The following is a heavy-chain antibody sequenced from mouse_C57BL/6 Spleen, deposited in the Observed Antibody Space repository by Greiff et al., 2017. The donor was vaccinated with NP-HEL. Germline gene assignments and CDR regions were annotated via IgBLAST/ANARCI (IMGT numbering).Heavy chain of an antibody. Sequence: VQLQQPGAELVKPGASVKMSCKASGYTFTSYWITWVKQRPGQGLEWIGDIYPCRGIPNYNAKFTRKATLTVDTSSSTAYMQLSSLTSEDSAVYYCARGRDDYGFDYWGQGTTLTVSS. CDR1: GYTFTSYW. J-gene: IGHJ2*01. V-gene: IGHV1-55*01. CDR3: ARGRDDYGFDY. CDR2: IYPCRGIP. D-gene: IGHD2-4*01.